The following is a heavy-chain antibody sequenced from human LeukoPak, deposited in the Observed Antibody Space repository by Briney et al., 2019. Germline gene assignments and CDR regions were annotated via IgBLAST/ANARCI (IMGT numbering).Heavy chain of an antibody. V-gene: IGHV6-1*01. D-gene: IGHD3-10*01. CDR3: ARFEGGAPDY. CDR1: GDRVSTNSGA. Sequence: SQTLSRTCAISGDRVSTNSGAWNWIRQSPSRGLEWLGRTYYRARWHFDYTASVNSRISINPDTSKNECSRELKSVTADDTAVYYCARFEGGAPDYWGQGTLVTVSS. J-gene: IGHJ4*02. CDR2: TYYRARWHF.